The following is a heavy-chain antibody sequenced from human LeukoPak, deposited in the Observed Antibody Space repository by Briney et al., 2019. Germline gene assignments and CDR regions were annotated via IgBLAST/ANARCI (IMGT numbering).Heavy chain of an antibody. CDR1: GYTFTGYY. V-gene: IGHV1-2*02. D-gene: IGHD3-16*01. CDR2: INPNSGGT. CDR3: ARSPSYDYVWGSYPPSDY. J-gene: IGHJ4*02. Sequence: GASVKVSCKASGYTFTGYYMHWVRQAPGQGLEWMGWINPNSGGTNYAQKFQGRVTMTRDTSISTAYMELSRLRSDDAAVYYCARSPSYDYVWGSYPPSDYWGQGTLVTVSS.